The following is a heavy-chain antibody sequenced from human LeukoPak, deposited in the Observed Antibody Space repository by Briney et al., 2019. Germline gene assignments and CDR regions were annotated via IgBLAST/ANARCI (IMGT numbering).Heavy chain of an antibody. CDR1: GGSISSSNW. CDR3: ARGRLKAIVVVPPYYFDY. V-gene: IGHV4-4*02. D-gene: IGHD2-2*01. J-gene: IGHJ4*02. CDR2: IYHSGST. Sequence: PSETLSLTCAVSGGSISSSNWWSWVRQPPGKGLEWIGEIYHSGSTNYNPSLKSRVTISVDKSKNQFSLKLSSVTAADTAVYYCARGRLKAIVVVPPYYFDYWGQGTLVTVSS.